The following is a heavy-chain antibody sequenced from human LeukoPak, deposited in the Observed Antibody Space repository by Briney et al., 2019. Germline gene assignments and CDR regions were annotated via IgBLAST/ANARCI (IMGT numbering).Heavy chain of an antibody. J-gene: IGHJ3*02. Sequence: GASVKVSCKASGYTFTSYGISWVRQAPGQGLEWMGWISAYNGNTNYAQKLQGRVTMTTDTSTSTAYMELRSLRSDDTAVYYCARDLSGYYDSNGSDGFDIWGQGTMVTVSS. V-gene: IGHV1-18*01. CDR3: ARDLSGYYDSNGSDGFDI. CDR2: ISAYNGNT. D-gene: IGHD3-22*01. CDR1: GYTFTSYG.